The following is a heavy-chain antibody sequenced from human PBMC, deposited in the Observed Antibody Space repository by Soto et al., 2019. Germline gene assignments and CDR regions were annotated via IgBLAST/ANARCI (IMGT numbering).Heavy chain of an antibody. CDR3: ARGPSSNVLLWFGELSPFDY. CDR1: GGTFSSYA. J-gene: IGHJ4*02. V-gene: IGHV1-18*01. CDR2: IIANNGNT. Sequence: GASVKVSCKASGGTFSSYAISWVRQAPGQGLEWMGWIIANNGNTNYAQKFQGRVTMTTDTSTSTAYMELRSLRSDDTAVYYCARGPSSNVLLWFGELSPFDYWGQGTLVTVSS. D-gene: IGHD3-10*01.